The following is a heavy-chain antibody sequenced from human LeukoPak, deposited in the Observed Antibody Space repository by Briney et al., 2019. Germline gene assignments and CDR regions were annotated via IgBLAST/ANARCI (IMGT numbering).Heavy chain of an antibody. D-gene: IGHD4-11*01. CDR1: GASMSGNSYY. CDR2: IFYSGLT. CDR3: AKHRQGDYIFEGFDY. J-gene: IGHJ4*01. Sequence: SETLSLTCSVSGASMSGNSYYWAWIRQSPGKGLEWIGSIFYSGLTYYKPSLESQLTWSVDLSKNQFSLKLSSVTAADTAVYFCAKHRQGDYIFEGFDYWGHGTLVTVSA. V-gene: IGHV4-39*01.